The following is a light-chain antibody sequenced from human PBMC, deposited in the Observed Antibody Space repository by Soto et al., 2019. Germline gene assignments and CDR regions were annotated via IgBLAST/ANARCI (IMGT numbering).Light chain of an antibody. Sequence: EIQMTHYTSTLSGSVGDRVTITCRASQTISSWLAWYQQKPGKAPKLLIYKASTLKSGVPSRFSGSGSGTEFTLTISSLQPDDFATYYCQHYNSYSDAFGQGTKVDIK. CDR3: QHYNSYSDA. CDR1: QTISSW. J-gene: IGKJ1*01. CDR2: KAS. V-gene: IGKV1-5*03.